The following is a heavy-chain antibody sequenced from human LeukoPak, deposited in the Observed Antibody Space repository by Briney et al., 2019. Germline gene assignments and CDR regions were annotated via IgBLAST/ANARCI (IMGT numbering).Heavy chain of an antibody. CDR2: ISSGSTI. CDR1: GFTFSDYY. CDR3: ASILGYCSSTSCYAFDY. V-gene: IGHV3-11*04. D-gene: IGHD2-2*01. J-gene: IGHJ4*02. Sequence: PGGSLRLSCAASGFTFSDYYMSWIRQAPGEGLEWVSYISSGSTIYYADSVKGRFTTSRDNAKNSLYLQMNSLRAEDTAVYYCASILGYCSSTSCYAFDYWGQGTLVTVSS.